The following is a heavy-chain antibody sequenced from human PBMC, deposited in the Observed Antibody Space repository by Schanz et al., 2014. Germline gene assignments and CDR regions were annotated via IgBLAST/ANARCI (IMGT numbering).Heavy chain of an antibody. CDR3: ARGFLASGGKTFDC. D-gene: IGHD1-26*01. CDR1: GYTFTSYF. V-gene: IGHV1-46*01. CDR2: IHPSGGST. Sequence: QVQLVQSGAEVKKPGASVKLSCEASGYTFTSYFLHWVRQAPGQGPEWMGIIHPSGGSTNYAQQFLGRLTMTRDTSTNTVYMNLSSLPSADTAVYYCARGFLASGGKTFDCWGQGTLVTVSS. J-gene: IGHJ4*02.